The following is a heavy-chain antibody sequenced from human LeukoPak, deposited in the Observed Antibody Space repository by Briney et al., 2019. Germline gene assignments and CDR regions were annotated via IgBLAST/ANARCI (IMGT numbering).Heavy chain of an antibody. Sequence: GASVKVSCKASGYTFTGYYMHWVRQAPGQGLEWMGWINPNSGGTNYAQKFQGRVTTTRDTSISTAYMELSRLRSDDTAVYYCARDFWSGYYVYYGMDVWGQGTTVTVSS. D-gene: IGHD3-3*01. CDR1: GYTFTGYY. CDR2: INPNSGGT. V-gene: IGHV1-2*02. J-gene: IGHJ6*02. CDR3: ARDFWSGYYVYYGMDV.